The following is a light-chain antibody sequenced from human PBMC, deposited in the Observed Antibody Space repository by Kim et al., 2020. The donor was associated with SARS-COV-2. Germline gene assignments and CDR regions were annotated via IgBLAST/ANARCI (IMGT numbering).Light chain of an antibody. CDR1: QSISTW. V-gene: IGKV1-5*01. CDR2: EAA. J-gene: IGKJ1*01. CDR3: QQYDTFPWT. Sequence: ASVGDRVTITYRASQSISTWLAWYRQKPGKAPNLLIYEAAILEGGAPSRFSGSGSGTEFTLTISSLQPDDFATYYCQQYDTFPWTFGQGTKVDIK.